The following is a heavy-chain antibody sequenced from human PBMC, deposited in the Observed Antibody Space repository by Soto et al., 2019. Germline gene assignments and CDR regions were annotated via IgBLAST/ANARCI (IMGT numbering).Heavy chain of an antibody. V-gene: IGHV3-23*01. Sequence: EVQLLESGGGLVQPGGSLRLSCAASGFTFSSYAMSWVRQAPGKGPEWVSAISGSGGSTYYADSVKGRFTISRDNSKNTLYLQMNSLRAEDTAVYYCAKGLSFLEWSGPVWGKGTTVTVSS. CDR1: GFTFSSYA. D-gene: IGHD3-3*01. J-gene: IGHJ6*04. CDR2: ISGSGGST. CDR3: AKGLSFLEWSGPV.